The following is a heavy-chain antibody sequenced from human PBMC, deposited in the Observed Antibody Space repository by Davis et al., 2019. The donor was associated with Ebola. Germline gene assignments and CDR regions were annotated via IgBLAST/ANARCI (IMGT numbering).Heavy chain of an antibody. V-gene: IGHV3-73*01. CDR1: GFTFSGPA. J-gene: IGHJ4*02. D-gene: IGHD3-10*01. Sequence: PGGSLTLSCAASGFTFSGPAIHWVRQASGNGLEWVGRIRSKANSYATAYAASVKGRFTVSRDDSKNTAYLQMNSLKTEDTAVYYCSRLTYGAFGWGQGTLVTVSS. CDR2: IRSKANSYAT. CDR3: SRLTYGAFG.